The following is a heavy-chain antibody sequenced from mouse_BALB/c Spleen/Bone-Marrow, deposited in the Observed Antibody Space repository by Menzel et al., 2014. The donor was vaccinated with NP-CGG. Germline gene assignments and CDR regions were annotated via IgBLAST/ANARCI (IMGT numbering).Heavy chain of an antibody. CDR3: ARDDYGRGY. J-gene: IGHJ2*01. CDR2: IRNKANGYTT. CDR1: GFTFTDYY. Sequence: LQESGGGLVQPGGSLRLSCATSGFTFTDYYMSWVRQPPGKALEWLGFIRNKANGYTTEYSASVKGRFTISRDNSQSILYLQMNTLRAEDSATYYCARDDYGRGYWGQGTTLTVSS. V-gene: IGHV7-3*02. D-gene: IGHD1-1*01.